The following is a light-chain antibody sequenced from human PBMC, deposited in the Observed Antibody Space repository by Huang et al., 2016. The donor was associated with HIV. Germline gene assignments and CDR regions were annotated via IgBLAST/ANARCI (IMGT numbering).Light chain of an antibody. V-gene: IGKV3-11*01. J-gene: IGKJ3*01. Sequence: EIVLTQSQVTLSLSPGERATLSCRASQSIGTYLAWYQQRVGLAPRLLISDASNRATGIPARFSGSGSGTDFTLTISSLEPEDFAVYYCQYRANWGFGPGTKVDIK. CDR3: QYRANWG. CDR1: QSIGTY. CDR2: DAS.